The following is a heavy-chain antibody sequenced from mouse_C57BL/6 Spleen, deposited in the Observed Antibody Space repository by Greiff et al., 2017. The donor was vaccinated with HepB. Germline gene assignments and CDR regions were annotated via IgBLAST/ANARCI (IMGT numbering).Heavy chain of an antibody. D-gene: IGHD2-5*01. J-gene: IGHJ4*01. CDR2: INPSSGYT. Sequence: QVQLQQSGAELAKPGASVKLSCKASGYTFTSYWMHWVKQRPGQGLEWIGYINPSSGYTKYNQKFKDKATLTADKSSSTAYMQLSSLTYEDSAVYYCARVDDSNLGAMDYWGQGTSVTVSS. V-gene: IGHV1-7*01. CDR3: ARVDDSNLGAMDY. CDR1: GYTFTSYW.